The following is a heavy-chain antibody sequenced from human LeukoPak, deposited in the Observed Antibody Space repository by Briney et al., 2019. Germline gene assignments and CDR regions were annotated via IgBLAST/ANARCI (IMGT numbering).Heavy chain of an antibody. CDR2: ISGSGGST. D-gene: IGHD3-9*01. CDR3: AKGGYFDSTNEDYFDY. V-gene: IGHV3-23*01. CDR1: GFTFSSYA. J-gene: IGHJ4*02. Sequence: GGSLRLSCAAPGFTFSSYAMSWVRQAPGKGLEWVSDISGSGGSTYYADSVKGRFTTSRDNSKNTLYLQMNSLRAEDTAVYYCAKGGYFDSTNEDYFDYWGQGTLVTVSS.